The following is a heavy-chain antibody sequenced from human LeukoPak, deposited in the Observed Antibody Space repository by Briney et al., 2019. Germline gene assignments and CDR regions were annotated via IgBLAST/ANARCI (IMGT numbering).Heavy chain of an antibody. Sequence: PSETLSLTCTVSGGSISSYYWSWIRQPPGKGLEWIGYIYYSGSTNYNPSLKSRVTISVDTSKNQFSLKLSSVTAADTAVYYCARVGYYDILTGSLGAFDIWGQGTMVTVSS. V-gene: IGHV4-59*01. CDR3: ARVGYYDILTGSLGAFDI. CDR2: IYYSGST. J-gene: IGHJ3*02. CDR1: GGSISSYY. D-gene: IGHD3-9*01.